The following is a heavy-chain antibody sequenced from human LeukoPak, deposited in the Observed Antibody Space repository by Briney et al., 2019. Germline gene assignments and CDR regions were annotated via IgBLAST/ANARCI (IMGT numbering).Heavy chain of an antibody. CDR3: ARGGSGWQLDY. D-gene: IGHD6-19*01. CDR2: IYHGGRT. V-gene: IGHV4-4*02. CDR1: GDSISSSNW. J-gene: IGHJ4*02. Sequence: PSETLSLTCAVSGDSISSSNWWSWVRQPPGKGLEWIGEIYHGGRTNYNPSLKSRVTISLDKSKNQILLKLTSVTAADTAVYYCARGGSGWQLDYWGQGTLVTVSS.